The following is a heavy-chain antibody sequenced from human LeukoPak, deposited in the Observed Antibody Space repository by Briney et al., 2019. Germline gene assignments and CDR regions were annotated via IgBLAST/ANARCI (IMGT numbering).Heavy chain of an antibody. CDR3: ARGPLRSLAPRGDAFDI. CDR1: SRPSNDHS. CDR2: FNHSGST. V-gene: IGHV4-34*01. Sequence: PSEPVSLTCAVCSRPSNDHSWSWTRKSRHKALEWLTEFNHSGSTNYNPSLKSRVTLSVDTSENQLSLKLGSVTAADTAVYYCARGPLRSLAPRGDAFDIWGQGAMVTVSS. J-gene: IGHJ3*02. D-gene: IGHD3-3*01.